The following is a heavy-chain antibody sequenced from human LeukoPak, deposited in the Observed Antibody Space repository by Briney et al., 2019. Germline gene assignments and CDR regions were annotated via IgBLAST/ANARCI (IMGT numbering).Heavy chain of an antibody. V-gene: IGHV1-18*01. CDR3: ARGGYCSGGSRYESRFDP. CDR2: VNPYNGNT. CDR1: GYTVITSS. J-gene: IGHJ5*02. D-gene: IGHD2-15*01. Sequence: ASVKLSCTGAGYTVITSSISWLRQAPGQALEWRGWVNPYNGNTNYAQKLQGRVTMTTDKSKSTAYMELRSLRSDDTAVYYCARGGYCSGGSRYESRFDPWGQGTLVSVSS.